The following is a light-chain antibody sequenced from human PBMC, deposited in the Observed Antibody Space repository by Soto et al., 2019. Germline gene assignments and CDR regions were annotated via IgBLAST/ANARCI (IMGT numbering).Light chain of an antibody. CDR1: QSISRL. V-gene: IGKV1-5*03. Sequence: DIQMTQSPSTLSASVGDRVTITCRASQSISRLLAWYQQKPGKAPNLQIYKASSLESGVPSRFSGSGSGTEVTLTISSLQPDDCATYYCQQYNSYPLTFGGGNKVEIK. CDR2: KAS. J-gene: IGKJ4*02. CDR3: QQYNSYPLT.